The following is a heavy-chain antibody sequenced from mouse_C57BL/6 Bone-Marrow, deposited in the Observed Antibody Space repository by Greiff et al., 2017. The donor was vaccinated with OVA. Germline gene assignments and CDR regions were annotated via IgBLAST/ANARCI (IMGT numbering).Heavy chain of an antibody. J-gene: IGHJ4*01. Sequence: VKLVESGAELVRPGASVTLSCKASGYTFTDYEMHWVKQTPVHGLEWIGAIDPETGGTAYNQKFKGKAILTADKSSSTAYMELRSLTSEDSAVYYCTRGYSNYYAMDYWGRGTSVTVTS. CDR3: TRGYSNYYAMDY. CDR2: IDPETGGT. V-gene: IGHV1-15*01. D-gene: IGHD2-5*01. CDR1: GYTFTDYE.